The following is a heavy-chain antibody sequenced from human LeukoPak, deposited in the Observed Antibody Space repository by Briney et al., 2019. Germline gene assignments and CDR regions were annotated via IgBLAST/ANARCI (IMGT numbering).Heavy chain of an antibody. V-gene: IGHV1-69*02. J-gene: IGHJ6*03. D-gene: IGHD4-11*01. Sequence: GSSVKVSCKASGGTFSSYTISWVRQAPGQGLEWMGRIIPILGIANYARKFQGRVTITADKSTSTAYMELSSLRSEDTAVYYCARGSNYDYYYMDVWGKGTTVTVSS. CDR2: IIPILGIA. CDR1: GGTFSSYT. CDR3: ARGSNYDYYYMDV.